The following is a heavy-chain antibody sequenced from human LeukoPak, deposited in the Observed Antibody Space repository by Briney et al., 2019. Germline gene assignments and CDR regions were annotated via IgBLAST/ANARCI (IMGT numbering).Heavy chain of an antibody. CDR1: GFTVSSNY. CDR2: IYSGGST. Sequence: PGGSLRLSCAASGFTVSSNYMSWVRQAPGKGLEWVSVIYSGGSTYYADSVKGRFSISRDNAKNTLNLQMNSLRAEDTAVYYCAKLYQPDYWGQGTLVTVSS. V-gene: IGHV3-53*01. CDR3: AKLYQPDY. D-gene: IGHD3-16*02. J-gene: IGHJ4*02.